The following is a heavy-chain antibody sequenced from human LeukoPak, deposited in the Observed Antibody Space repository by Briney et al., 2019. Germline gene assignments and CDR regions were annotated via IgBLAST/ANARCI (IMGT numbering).Heavy chain of an antibody. J-gene: IGHJ4*02. CDR1: GFTFSSNW. CDR2: INSDGTST. Sequence: PGGSLRLSCAASGFTFSSNWMHWVRQAPGKGLVWVSRINSDGTSTTYAASVKGRFTISRDNAKNTLYLQMNSLRAEDTAVYYCARGHYDSSGYYYVPVNYYFDYWGQGTLVAVSS. CDR3: ARGHYDSSGYYYVPVNYYFDY. V-gene: IGHV3-74*01. D-gene: IGHD3-22*01.